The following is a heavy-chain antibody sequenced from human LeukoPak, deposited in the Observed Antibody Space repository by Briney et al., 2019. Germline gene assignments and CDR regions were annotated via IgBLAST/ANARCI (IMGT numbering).Heavy chain of an antibody. CDR3: AKELSATPRAAVQTGDAFDV. Sequence: GGSLRLSYAASGFTVSSNYMSWVRQAPGKGLEWVSVIYSGGSTYYADSVKGRFIISRDNSKNTLDLQMNSLRPEDTAGYYCAKELSATPRAAVQTGDAFDVWGQGTMVTVSS. J-gene: IGHJ3*01. D-gene: IGHD7-27*01. V-gene: IGHV3-53*05. CDR2: IYSGGST. CDR1: GFTVSSNY.